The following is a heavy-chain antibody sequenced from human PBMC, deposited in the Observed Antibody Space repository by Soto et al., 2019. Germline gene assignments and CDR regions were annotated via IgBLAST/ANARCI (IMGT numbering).Heavy chain of an antibody. D-gene: IGHD6-19*01. V-gene: IGHV4-59*01. CDR1: GGSISSYY. J-gene: IGHJ4*02. Sequence: SDTLSLTCTVFGGSISSYYWSWIRQPPGKGLEWIGYIYYSGSTNYNPSLKSRVTISVDTSKNQFSLKLSSVTAADTAVYYCASHYRRRGWEWATEPLFDYWGQGTLVTVS. CDR3: ASHYRRRGWEWATEPLFDY. CDR2: IYYSGST.